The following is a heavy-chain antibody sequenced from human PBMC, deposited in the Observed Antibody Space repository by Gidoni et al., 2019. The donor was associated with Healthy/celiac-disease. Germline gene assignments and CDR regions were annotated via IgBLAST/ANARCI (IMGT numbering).Heavy chain of an antibody. V-gene: IGHV1-69*06. Sequence: QVQRVQSGAEGKKPGSAGQVACKAEGGSISSHAVSWVRQAPGQGLEWMGGIIPIFGTANYAQKFQGRVTITADKSTSTAYMELSSLRSEDTAVYYCARERFELPTNWFDPWGQGTLVTVSS. CDR1: GGSISSHA. CDR2: IIPIFGTA. D-gene: IGHD3-10*01. J-gene: IGHJ5*02. CDR3: ARERFELPTNWFDP.